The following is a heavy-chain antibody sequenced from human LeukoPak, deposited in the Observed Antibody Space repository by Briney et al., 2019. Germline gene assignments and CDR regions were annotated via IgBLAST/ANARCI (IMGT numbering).Heavy chain of an antibody. CDR2: INHSGST. D-gene: IGHD5-18*01. J-gene: IGHJ6*02. V-gene: IGHV4-34*01. CDR3: ARGRDPRYSYGPFPPPGTYGMDV. Sequence: SETLSLTCAVYGGSFSGYYWSWIRQPPGKGLEWIGEINHSGSTNHNPSLKSRVTISVDTSKNQFSLKLSSVTAADTAVYYCARGRDPRYSYGPFPPPGTYGMDVWGQGTTVTVSS. CDR1: GGSFSGYY.